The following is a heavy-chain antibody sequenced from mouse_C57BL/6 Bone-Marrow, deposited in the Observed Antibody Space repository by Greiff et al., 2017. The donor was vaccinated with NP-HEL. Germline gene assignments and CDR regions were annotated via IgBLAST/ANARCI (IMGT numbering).Heavy chain of an antibody. D-gene: IGHD2-5*01. CDR2: SRNKANDYTT. CDR3: ARDPLYSNYWYFDV. CDR1: GFTFSDFY. V-gene: IGHV7-1*01. J-gene: IGHJ1*03. Sequence: EVKLMESGGGLVQSGRSLRLSCATSGFTFSDFYMEWVRQAPGKGLEWIAASRNKANDYTTEYSASVKGRFIVSRDTSQSILYLQMNALRAEDTAIYYCARDPLYSNYWYFDVWGTGTTVTVSS.